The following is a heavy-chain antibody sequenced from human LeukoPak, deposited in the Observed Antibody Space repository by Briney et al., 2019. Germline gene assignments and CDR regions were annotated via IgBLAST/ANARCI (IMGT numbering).Heavy chain of an antibody. V-gene: IGHV1-8*01. D-gene: IGHD3-10*01. CDR3: ARGPLYYYGSGRGNWFDP. J-gene: IGHJ5*02. Sequence: ASVKVSCKASGYTFTSYDINWVRQATGQGPEWMGWMNPNSGNTGYAQKFQGRVTMTRNTSISTAYMELSSLRSEDTAVYYCARGPLYYYGSGRGNWFDPWGQGTLVTVSS. CDR2: MNPNSGNT. CDR1: GYTFTSYD.